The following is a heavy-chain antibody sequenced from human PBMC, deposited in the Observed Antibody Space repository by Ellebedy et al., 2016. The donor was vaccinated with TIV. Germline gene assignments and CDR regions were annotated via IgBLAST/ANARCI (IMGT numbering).Heavy chain of an antibody. CDR1: EFSFRSYS. Sequence: GGSLRLSCEASEFSFRSYSMNWVRQVPGKGLEWVSYISHSSITIHYADSVKGRFTISRDNAKNSLSLQMNSLRAEDTAVYYCATDGSYGDYRSPTHAFVMWGQGTLVTVSS. CDR3: ATDGSYGDYRSPTHAFVM. CDR2: ISHSSITI. V-gene: IGHV3-48*04. D-gene: IGHD4-17*01. J-gene: IGHJ3*02.